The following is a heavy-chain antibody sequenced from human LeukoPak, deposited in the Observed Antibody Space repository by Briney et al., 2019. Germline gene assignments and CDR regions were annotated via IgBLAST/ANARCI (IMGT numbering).Heavy chain of an antibody. V-gene: IGHV3-9*01. CDR2: ISWNSGSI. D-gene: IGHD3-22*01. CDR3: AKASYYYDSSGYYSSAFDI. Sequence: GRSLRLSCAASGFTFDDYAMHWVRQAPGKGLEWVSGISWNSGSIGYADSVKGRFTISRDNAKNSLYLQMNSLRAEDTALYYCAKASYYYDSSGYYSSAFDIWGQGTMVTVSS. J-gene: IGHJ3*02. CDR1: GFTFDDYA.